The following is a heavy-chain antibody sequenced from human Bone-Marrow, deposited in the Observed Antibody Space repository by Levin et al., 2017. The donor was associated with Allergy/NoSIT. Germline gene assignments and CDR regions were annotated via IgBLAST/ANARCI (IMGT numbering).Heavy chain of an antibody. CDR3: AKISALVAGDIY. V-gene: IGHV3-23*01. CDR2: IVGTGYNP. D-gene: IGHD2-2*01. Sequence: GGSLRLSCAASGFTFSTYGMSWVRQAPGKGLEWVSGIVGTGYNPYYSDSVKGRFTISRDNSKNMVYLQMDSLRVEDTAIYYCAKISALVAGDIYWGQGTLVTVS. CDR1: GFTFSTYG. J-gene: IGHJ4*02.